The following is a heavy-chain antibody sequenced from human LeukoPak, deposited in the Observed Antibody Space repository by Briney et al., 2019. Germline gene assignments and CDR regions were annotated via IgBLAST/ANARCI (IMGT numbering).Heavy chain of an antibody. CDR1: GYTFTGYY. D-gene: IGHD3-10*01. Sequence: GASVKVPCKASGYTFTGYYMHWVRQAPGQGLEWMGWINPNSGGTDYAQKFQGRVTMTRDTSIGTAYMELSRLRSDDTAVYYCARVGSGSYYNVVYYFDYWGQGTLVTVSS. CDR2: INPNSGGT. V-gene: IGHV1-2*02. J-gene: IGHJ4*02. CDR3: ARVGSGSYYNVVYYFDY.